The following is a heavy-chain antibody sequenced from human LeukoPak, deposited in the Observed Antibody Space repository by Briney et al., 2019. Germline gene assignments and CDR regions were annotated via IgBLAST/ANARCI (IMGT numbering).Heavy chain of an antibody. CDR3: ARDSVLLWFGETPGGWFDP. CDR1: GFTFSSYS. D-gene: IGHD3-10*01. Sequence: GSLRLSCAASGFTFSSYSMNWVRQAPGKGLEWVSSISSSSSYIYYADSVKGRFTISRDNAKNSLYLQMSSLRSEDTAVYYCARDSVLLWFGETPGGWFDPWGQGTLVTVSS. J-gene: IGHJ5*02. CDR2: ISSSSSYI. V-gene: IGHV3-21*01.